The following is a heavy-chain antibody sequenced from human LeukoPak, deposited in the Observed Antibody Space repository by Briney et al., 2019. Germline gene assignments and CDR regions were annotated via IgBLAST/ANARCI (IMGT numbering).Heavy chain of an antibody. CDR3: ARAIFGVVIIPPPYYMDV. J-gene: IGHJ6*03. Sequence: SETLSLTCTVSGGSISSYYRSWIRQPPGKGLEWIGYTYYSGSTNYNPSLKSRVTISVDTSKNQFSLKLSSVTAADTAVYYCARAIFGVVIIPPPYYMDVWGKGTTVTVSS. V-gene: IGHV4-59*01. D-gene: IGHD3-3*01. CDR1: GGSISSYY. CDR2: TYYSGST.